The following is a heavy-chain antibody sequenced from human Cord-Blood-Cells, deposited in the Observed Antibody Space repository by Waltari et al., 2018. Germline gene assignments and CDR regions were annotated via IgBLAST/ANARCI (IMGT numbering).Heavy chain of an antibody. Sequence: QVQLQQWGAGLLKPSETLSLTCAVYGGSFSGYYWSWIRQPPGKGLEWIGEINQGGSTNYNPSLKSRVTISVDTSKNQFSLKLSSVTAADTAVYYCARNEGARQSNWYFDLWGRGTLVTVSS. CDR3: ARNEGARQSNWYFDL. CDR2: INQGGST. J-gene: IGHJ2*01. V-gene: IGHV4-34*01. D-gene: IGHD6-6*01. CDR1: GGSFSGYY.